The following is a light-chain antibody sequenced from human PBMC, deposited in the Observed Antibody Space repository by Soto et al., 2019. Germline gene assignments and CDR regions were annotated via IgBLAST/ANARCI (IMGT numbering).Light chain of an antibody. CDR2: GAS. J-gene: IGKJ1*01. Sequence: QTPGTLSLSPGDRATLSCRASQRVGSNYLAWYQQKSGQAPRLLIYGASTRDTGIPARFSGSGSGTEFTLPLSSLQSEDVAVYYCQQYNNWPRTFGQGTKVDIK. V-gene: IGKV3-15*01. CDR3: QQYNNWPRT. CDR1: QRVGSN.